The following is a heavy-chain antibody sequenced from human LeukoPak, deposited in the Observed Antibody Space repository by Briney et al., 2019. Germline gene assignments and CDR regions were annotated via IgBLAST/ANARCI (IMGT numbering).Heavy chain of an antibody. V-gene: IGHV4-30-2*01. D-gene: IGHD3-10*01. CDR1: GGSISSGGYS. J-gene: IGHJ4*02. Sequence: SGTLSLTCAVSGGSISSGGYSWSWIRQPPGKGLEWIGYIYHSGSTYYNPSLKSRVTISVDRSKNQFSLKLSSVTAADTAVYYCARADHYYGSGSYDYWGQGTLVTVSS. CDR3: ARADHYYGSGSYDY. CDR2: IYHSGST.